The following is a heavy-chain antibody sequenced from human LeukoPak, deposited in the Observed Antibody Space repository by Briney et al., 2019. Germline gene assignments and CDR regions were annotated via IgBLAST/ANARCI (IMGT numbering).Heavy chain of an antibody. V-gene: IGHV3-30-3*01. CDR2: ISYDGSNK. CDR3: ARTPSPYDYGDYFDY. D-gene: IGHD4-17*01. J-gene: IGHJ4*02. Sequence: GRSLRLSCAASGFTFSSYAMHWVRQAPGKGLEWVAGISYDGSNKYYADSVKGRFPISRDNSKNTLYLQMNSLRAEDTAVYYCARTPSPYDYGDYFDYWGQGTLVTVSS. CDR1: GFTFSSYA.